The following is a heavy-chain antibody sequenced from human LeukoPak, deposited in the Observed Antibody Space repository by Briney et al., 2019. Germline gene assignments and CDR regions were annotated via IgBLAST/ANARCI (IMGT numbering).Heavy chain of an antibody. CDR3: ANGRSRYSENAIFEF. Sequence: GGSLRLSCAASGFTFSSYGMHWVRQAPGKGLEWVAVISYDGSNKYYADSVKGRFTISRDNSENTLYLQMNSLRVDDTAVYYCANGRSRYSENAIFEFWGQGTLVTVSS. J-gene: IGHJ4*02. V-gene: IGHV3-30*18. D-gene: IGHD3-3*01. CDR2: ISYDGSNK. CDR1: GFTFSSYG.